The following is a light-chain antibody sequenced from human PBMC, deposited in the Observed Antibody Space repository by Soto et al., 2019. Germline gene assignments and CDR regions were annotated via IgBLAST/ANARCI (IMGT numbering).Light chain of an antibody. Sequence: QSVLTKPASVSGSPGRSITISCTETSSDVGGYNYVSWYQHHPGKVPQLMIYDVSNRPSGVSNRFSGSKSGNTASLTISGLQAGDEADYYCSSYTSSNTYVFRTGTKVTVL. CDR2: DVS. V-gene: IGLV2-14*03. CDR1: SSDVGGYNY. J-gene: IGLJ1*01. CDR3: SSYTSSNTYV.